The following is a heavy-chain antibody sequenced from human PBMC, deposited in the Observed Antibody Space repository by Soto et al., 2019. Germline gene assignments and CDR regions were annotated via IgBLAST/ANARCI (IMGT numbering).Heavy chain of an antibody. J-gene: IGHJ4*02. V-gene: IGHV3-33*01. D-gene: IGHD6-13*01. Sequence: QVQLVESEGGVVQPGSSLRLSCAASGFTFSRFGIHWVRQAPGKGLEWVAVIWYDGSKIFYADSVKGRFIMSRDNSKDTVSLQMDSLRAEDTAVYYCARGSSGGGDFDFWGQGTLVTVSS. CDR3: ARGSSGGGDFDF. CDR1: GFTFSRFG. CDR2: IWYDGSKI.